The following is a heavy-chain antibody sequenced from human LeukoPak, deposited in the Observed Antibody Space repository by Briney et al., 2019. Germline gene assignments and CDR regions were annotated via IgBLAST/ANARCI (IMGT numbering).Heavy chain of an antibody. CDR3: ATAHYVVTATIPY. D-gene: IGHD2-21*02. CDR1: GVNFKSYG. V-gene: IGHV3-30*03. Sequence: GGSLRLSCAVSGVNFKSYGMHCRRQAPGKGLEWGAAISYDGSDKYYVDSVKGRFTISRDNSKNTLYLQMDSLTSADTAVYFCATAHYVVTATIPYLVQGTLVTVPS. CDR2: ISYDGSDK. J-gene: IGHJ4*02.